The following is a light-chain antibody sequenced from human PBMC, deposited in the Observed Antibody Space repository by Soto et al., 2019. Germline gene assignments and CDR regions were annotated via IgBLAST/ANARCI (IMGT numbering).Light chain of an antibody. V-gene: IGLV2-14*01. CDR1: SSDVGGYNF. CDR3: SSYRTSTSLAV. Sequence: QSVLTQPASVSGSPGQSITISCTGTSSDVGGYNFVSWYQQHPDKAPKLMIYDVSNRPSGVSNRFSGSKSGNTASLTISGLQAEDEADYYCSSYRTSTSLAVFGTGTKVTVL. J-gene: IGLJ1*01. CDR2: DVS.